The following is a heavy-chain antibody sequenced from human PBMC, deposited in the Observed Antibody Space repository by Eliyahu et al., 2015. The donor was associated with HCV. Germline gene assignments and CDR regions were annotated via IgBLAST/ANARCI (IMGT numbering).Heavy chain of an antibody. CDR2: IHYSGST. CDR1: GXSIXTXY. V-gene: IGHV4-59*01. D-gene: IGHD6-19*01. CDR3: ASGGGGIAVTGTGGWFDP. J-gene: IGHJ5*02. Sequence: QVQLQESGPGLVKPSEXLSLTCTVXGXSIXTXYWSWIRQPPGKGLQWIGYIHYSGSTNYNPSLKSRVTXSVDTSKNQFSLNLTSXTAADTAMYYCASGGGGIAVTGTGGWFDPWGQGTLVTVSS.